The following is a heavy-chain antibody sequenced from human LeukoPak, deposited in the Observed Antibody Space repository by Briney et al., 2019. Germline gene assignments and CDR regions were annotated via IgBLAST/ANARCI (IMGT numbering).Heavy chain of an antibody. V-gene: IGHV1-8*01. Sequence: ASGYTFTSXXXXXLRXXSGQGLEWMGWMNPNSGNTGYAQKFQGRFTMTWDTSISTAYMELSSLRSEDTAVYYCAREYRHQPDWGQGTLVTVSS. CDR3: AREYRHQPD. CDR1: GYTFTSXX. J-gene: IGHJ4*02. D-gene: IGHD5-12*01. CDR2: MNPNSGNT.